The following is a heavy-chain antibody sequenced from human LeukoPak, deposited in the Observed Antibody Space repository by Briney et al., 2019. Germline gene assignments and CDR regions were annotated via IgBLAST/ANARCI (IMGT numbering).Heavy chain of an antibody. CDR1: GYTFTNYY. CDR3: AREASGSWFDP. CDR2: ISPNSGGT. J-gene: IGHJ5*02. Sequence: ASVKVSCKASGYTFTNYYMHWVRQAPGQGLEWMGWISPNSGGTNYAQKFQGRVTMTKDTSITTAYMELSRLRSDDTAVYFCAREASGSWFDPWGQGTLVTVSS. D-gene: IGHD1-26*01. V-gene: IGHV1-2*02.